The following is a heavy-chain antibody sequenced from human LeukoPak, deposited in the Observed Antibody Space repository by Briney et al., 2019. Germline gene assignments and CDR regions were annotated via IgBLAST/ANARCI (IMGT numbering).Heavy chain of an antibody. CDR3: AGVVRGYSYGYLYYFDY. Sequence: PSETLSLTCAVYGGSFSGYYWSWIRQPPGKVLEWNGEINHSGSTNYNPSLKSRVTISGDTSKNQFSLKLSSVTAADTAVYYCAGVVRGYSYGYLYYFDYWGQGTLVTVSS. J-gene: IGHJ4*02. CDR2: INHSGST. CDR1: GGSFSGYY. V-gene: IGHV4-34*01. D-gene: IGHD5-18*01.